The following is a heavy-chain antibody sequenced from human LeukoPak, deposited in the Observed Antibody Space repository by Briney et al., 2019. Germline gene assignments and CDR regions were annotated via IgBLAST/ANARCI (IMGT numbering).Heavy chain of an antibody. CDR1: GFTFTTFW. CDR2: IKQDGSEK. J-gene: IGHJ4*02. V-gene: IGHV3-7*01. D-gene: IGHD3-22*01. Sequence: GGSLRLSCAASGFTFTTFWMSWVRQAPGKGLEWVANIKQDGSEKYYVDSVKGRFTISRDNAKNSLYLQMNSLRAEDAAVYYCARDRHPRDPERQITMITYYFDYWGQGTLVTVSS. CDR3: ARDRHPRDPERQITMITYYFDY.